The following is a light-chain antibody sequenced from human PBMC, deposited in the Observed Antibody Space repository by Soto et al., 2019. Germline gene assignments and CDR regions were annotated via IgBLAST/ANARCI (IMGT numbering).Light chain of an antibody. V-gene: IGLV2-14*01. J-gene: IGLJ2*01. CDR3: SSYTSSSTV. CDR1: SSDVGGYNY. Sequence: QSALTQPASVSGSPGQSITISCTGTSSDVGGYNYVSWYQQHPGKAPKLMIYDVSNRPSGVSNRFSGSKSGNTASLTISGLQAEDEADYYCSSYTSSSTVFGGGTKLPVL. CDR2: DVS.